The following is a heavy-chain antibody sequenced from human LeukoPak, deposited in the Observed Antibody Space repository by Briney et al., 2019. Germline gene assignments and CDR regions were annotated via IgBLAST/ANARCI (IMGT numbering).Heavy chain of an antibody. CDR2: ISGSGGST. Sequence: GGSLRLSCAASGFTFSSYAMSWVRQAPGKGLEWVSAISGSGGSTYYADSVKGRFTISRDNSKNTLYLQMNSLRAEDTAVYYCAKAATQWLVLRYFDYWGQGTWSPSPQ. D-gene: IGHD6-19*01. CDR1: GFTFSSYA. CDR3: AKAATQWLVLRYFDY. V-gene: IGHV3-23*01. J-gene: IGHJ4*02.